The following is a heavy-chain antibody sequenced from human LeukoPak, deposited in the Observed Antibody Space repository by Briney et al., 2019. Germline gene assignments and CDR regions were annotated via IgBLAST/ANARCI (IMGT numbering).Heavy chain of an antibody. D-gene: IGHD2-15*01. V-gene: IGHV3-74*03. CDR3: AKQGGGSGSYFDY. CDR2: IKSDGTST. CDR1: GFAFSLYW. J-gene: IGHJ4*02. Sequence: GGSLRLSCAASGFAFSLYWMHWVRQAPGKGLVWVSYIKSDGTSTKYADSVKGRFTISRDNAKNTLYLQMNSLRTEDTAVYYCAKQGGGSGSYFDYWGQGTLVTVSS.